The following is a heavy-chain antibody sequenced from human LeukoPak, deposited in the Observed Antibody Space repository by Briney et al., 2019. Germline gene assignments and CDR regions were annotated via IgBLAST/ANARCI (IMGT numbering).Heavy chain of an antibody. CDR1: GGSISSNDYY. Sequence: SETLSLTCTLSGGSISSNDYYWSWIRQHPGKGLECIGYIYDGGTTYYKPSLNSRLSISVDTSKNQFSLDLTSLTAADTAVYYCARGTGWGTYYRVAYFDDWGQGTLVTVSS. D-gene: IGHD3-10*01. J-gene: IGHJ4*02. CDR3: ARGTGWGTYYRVAYFDD. V-gene: IGHV4-31*03. CDR2: IYDGGTT.